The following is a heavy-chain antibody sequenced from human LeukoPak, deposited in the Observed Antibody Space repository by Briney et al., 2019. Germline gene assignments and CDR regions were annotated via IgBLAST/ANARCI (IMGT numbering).Heavy chain of an antibody. J-gene: IGHJ4*02. Sequence: PGGSLRLSCAASGFSFSRYDIHWVRHAPGKGLEWVAFIRNDGSNKNCADSVKGRFTISRDNFMSTVDLQMNSLRAEDTAVYYCAKDRQTITIFGVVNTPRANFDYWGQGTLGTVSA. CDR2: IRNDGSNK. CDR3: AKDRQTITIFGVVNTPRANFDY. CDR1: GFSFSRYD. D-gene: IGHD3-3*01. V-gene: IGHV3-30*02.